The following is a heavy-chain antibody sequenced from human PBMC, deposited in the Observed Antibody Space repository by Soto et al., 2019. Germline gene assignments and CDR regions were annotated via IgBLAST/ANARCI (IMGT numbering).Heavy chain of an antibody. CDR1: GGSISSGGYY. J-gene: IGHJ4*02. CDR2: IYYIGST. CDR3: ARDVWLGYCSGCSCLAGFDY. V-gene: IGHV4-31*03. D-gene: IGHD2-15*01. Sequence: QVQLQESGPGLVKRSQTLSLTCTVSGGSISSGGYYWSWIRQHPGKGLEWIGYIYYIGSTYYNPSLKSRVTISVDTSKNQFSLKLSSVTAADTAVYYCARDVWLGYCSGCSCLAGFDYWGQGTLVTVSS.